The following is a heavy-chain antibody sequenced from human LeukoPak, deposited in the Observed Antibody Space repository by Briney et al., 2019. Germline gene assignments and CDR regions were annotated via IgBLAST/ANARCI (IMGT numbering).Heavy chain of an antibody. CDR1: GFTFSTYG. D-gene: IGHD2-15*01. J-gene: IGHJ4*02. V-gene: IGHV3-7*05. CDR2: IKQDGSGK. Sequence: GRSLRLSCAASGFTFSTYGMHWVRQAPGKGLEWVANIKQDGSGKYYVDSVKGRFTISRDNAKNSLYLQMNSLRAEDTAVYYCARSLGYCSAGSCFPFDYWGQGTLVTVSS. CDR3: ARSLGYCSAGSCFPFDY.